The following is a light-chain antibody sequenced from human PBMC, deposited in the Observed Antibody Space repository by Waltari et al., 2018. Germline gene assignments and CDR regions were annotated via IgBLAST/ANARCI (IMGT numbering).Light chain of an antibody. V-gene: IGKV3-15*01. CDR3: QQYNNWPPLT. CDR2: TAS. J-gene: IGKJ4*01. CDR1: HGISTN. Sequence: EVVMTQSPATLSVSPGGGATLSCRASHGISTNLAWYQQKPGQAPRLLIYTASTRAAGVPARFSGSGSGTEFTLTISSLQSEDSAVYYCQQYNNWPPLTFGGGTKVEI.